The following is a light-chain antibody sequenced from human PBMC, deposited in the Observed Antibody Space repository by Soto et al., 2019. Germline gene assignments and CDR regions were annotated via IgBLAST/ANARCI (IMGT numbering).Light chain of an antibody. V-gene: IGLV2-18*01. Sequence: QSALTYPPSVSPSPGHSVPISCSGTRSDVGSYNRVSLYQQPPGKAPKLLIYEVNNRPWGVRDRFSGSKSGNTASLTISGLQAEDEADYYCSFYTSTYTFVFGTGTKVTAL. J-gene: IGLJ1*01. CDR1: RSDVGSYNR. CDR2: EVN. CDR3: SFYTSTYTFV.